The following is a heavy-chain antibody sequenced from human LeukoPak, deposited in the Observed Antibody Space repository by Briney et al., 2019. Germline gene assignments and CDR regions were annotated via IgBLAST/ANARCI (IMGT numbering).Heavy chain of an antibody. CDR1: GFTFSSYW. V-gene: IGHV3-7*03. CDR3: ARAVGYCRGGSCYAYYFDY. D-gene: IGHD2-15*01. J-gene: IGHJ4*02. CDR2: IKEEGRDK. Sequence: GGSLRLSCAASGFTFSSYWMSWVRQAPGKGLEWVANIKEEGRDKYYVDSMKGRFTISRDNAKHTMSRDNDRNSLYLERNSLRAEGTAVYYCARAVGYCRGGSCYAYYFDYWGQGTLVTVSS.